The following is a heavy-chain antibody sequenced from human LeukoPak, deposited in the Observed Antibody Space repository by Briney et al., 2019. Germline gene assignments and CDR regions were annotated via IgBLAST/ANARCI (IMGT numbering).Heavy chain of an antibody. V-gene: IGHV1-2*02. CDR2: INPYSGGT. CDR3: AGTGLGAYGSRGYFDF. D-gene: IGHD3-16*01. CDR1: GYTFTDYY. J-gene: IGHJ4*02. Sequence: GASVKVSCRASGYTFTDYYIHWVRQAPGHRLEWMGWINPYSGGTNYAQNFQGRVTMTRDTSINTVYMQLTRLTSDDTALYYCAGTGLGAYGSRGYFDFWGQGALVTVSS.